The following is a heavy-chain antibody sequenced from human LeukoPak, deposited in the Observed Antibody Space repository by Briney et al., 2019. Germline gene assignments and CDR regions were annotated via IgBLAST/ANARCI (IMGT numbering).Heavy chain of an antibody. Sequence: SETLSLTCTVSGGSISSSSYYWGWIRQPPGKGLEWIVSIYYSGSTYYNPSLKSRVTISVDTSKNQFSLKLSSVTAADTAVYYCARATGGGVSSTYYYDSSGYYFDYWGQGTLVTVSS. CDR2: IYYSGST. CDR3: ARATGGGVSSTYYYDSSGYYFDY. V-gene: IGHV4-39*07. J-gene: IGHJ4*02. D-gene: IGHD3-22*01. CDR1: GGSISSSSYY.